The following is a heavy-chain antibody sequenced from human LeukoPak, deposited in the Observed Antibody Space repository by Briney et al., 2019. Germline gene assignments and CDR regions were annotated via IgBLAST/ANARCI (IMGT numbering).Heavy chain of an antibody. CDR1: GGSISSYY. CDR3: ARGGVYYYDSSRFDP. CDR2: LYYSGST. D-gene: IGHD3-22*01. Sequence: SETLSLTCTVSGGSISSYYWSWIRQPPGKGLEWIGYLYYSGSTNYNPSLKSRVTISVDTSKNQFSLKLSSVTAADTAVYYCARGGVYYYDSSRFDPWGQGTLVTVSS. V-gene: IGHV4-59*01. J-gene: IGHJ5*02.